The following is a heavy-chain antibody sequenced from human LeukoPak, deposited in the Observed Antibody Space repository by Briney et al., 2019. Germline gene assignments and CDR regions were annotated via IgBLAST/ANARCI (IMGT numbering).Heavy chain of an antibody. CDR2: ISGSGGST. J-gene: IGHJ4*02. D-gene: IGHD3-22*01. V-gene: IGHV3-23*01. Sequence: PGGSLRLSCAVSGFTFSSYAMSWVRQAPGKGLEWVSAISGSGGSTYYADSVKGRFTISRDNSKNTLYLQMNSLRAEDTAVYYCAKVSNYYDSSGYYSYFDYWGQGTLVTVSS. CDR1: GFTFSSYA. CDR3: AKVSNYYDSSGYYSYFDY.